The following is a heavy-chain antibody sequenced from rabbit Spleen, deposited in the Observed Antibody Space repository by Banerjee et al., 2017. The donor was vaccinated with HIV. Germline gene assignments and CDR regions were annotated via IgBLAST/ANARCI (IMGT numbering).Heavy chain of an antibody. D-gene: IGHD8-1*01. V-gene: IGHV1S40*01. CDR2: IDSGSSGFT. CDR1: GFSFNNNYY. Sequence: QSLEESGGGLVQPEGSLTLTCTASGFSFNNNYYMCWVRQAPGKGLEWIACIDSGSSGFTYFAIWAKGRFTISKASATTVTLQMTSLTAADTATYFCARDSGSSFSSYGMDLWGQGTLVTVS. CDR3: ARDSGSSFSSYGMDL. J-gene: IGHJ6*01.